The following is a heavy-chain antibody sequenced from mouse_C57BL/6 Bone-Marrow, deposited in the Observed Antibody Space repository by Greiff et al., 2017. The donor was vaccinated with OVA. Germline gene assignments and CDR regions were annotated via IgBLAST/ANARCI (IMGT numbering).Heavy chain of an antibody. CDR2: IYPRDGST. CDR3: ARFVVATEDWYFDV. Sequence: QVQLQQSGPELVKPGASVKLSCKASGYTFTSYDINWVKQRPGQGLEWIGWIYPRDGSTKYNEKFQGKATLTVDKSSRPAYMELHSLTSEDSAVYFGARFVVATEDWYFDVWGTGTTVTVSS. CDR1: GYTFTSYD. D-gene: IGHD1-1*01. V-gene: IGHV1-85*01. J-gene: IGHJ1*03.